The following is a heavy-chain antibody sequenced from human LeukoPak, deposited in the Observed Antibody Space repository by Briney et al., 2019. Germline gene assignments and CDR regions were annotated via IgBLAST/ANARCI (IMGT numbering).Heavy chain of an antibody. D-gene: IGHD2-15*01. Sequence: SQTLSLTCTVSGASISNGDHYWTWIRQTPGEGLEWIGYIYHSGSTYYNPSLKGRLTISLDTSENQFSLSLNSVTAADTAVYYCAREALLYYFDYWGQGTPVTVSS. CDR3: AREALLYYFDY. CDR2: IYHSGST. V-gene: IGHV4-30-4*08. CDR1: GASISNGDHY. J-gene: IGHJ4*02.